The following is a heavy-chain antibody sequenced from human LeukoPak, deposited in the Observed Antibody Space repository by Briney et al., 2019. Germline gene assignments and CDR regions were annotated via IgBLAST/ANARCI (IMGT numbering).Heavy chain of an antibody. CDR1: GFTFSSSA. J-gene: IGHJ4*02. V-gene: IGHV3-23*01. D-gene: IGHD6-19*01. CDR3: AKWINSGCHYFDY. CDR2: ISGSGVST. Sequence: GGSLRLSCAASGFTFSSSAMNWVRQAPGKGLEWVSGISGSGVSTYYADSVKGRFTISRDNSKNTLYLQMNSLRAEDTAVYYCAKWINSGCHYFDYWGQGTLVTVSS.